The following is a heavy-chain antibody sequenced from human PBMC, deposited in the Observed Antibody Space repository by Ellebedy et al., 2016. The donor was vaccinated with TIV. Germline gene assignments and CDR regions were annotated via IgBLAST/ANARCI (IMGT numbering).Heavy chain of an antibody. J-gene: IGHJ4*02. V-gene: IGHV3-66*01. CDR3: TKARDGGGSVDY. CDR1: GFTVSSNY. CDR2: LQSGGTT. D-gene: IGHD2-15*01. Sequence: GESLKISCAASGFTVSSNYMNWVRQAPGKGLEWVSVLQSGGTTHYADSVKGRFTISRDNSKNTLYLQMNSLRAEDTAVYYCTKARDGGGSVDYWGQGTLVTVSS.